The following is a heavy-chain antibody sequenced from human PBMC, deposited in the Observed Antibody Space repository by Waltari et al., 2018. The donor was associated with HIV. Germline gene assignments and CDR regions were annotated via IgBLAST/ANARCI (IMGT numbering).Heavy chain of an antibody. CDR2: INHSGVT. CDR3: ARRDDGLRFNYNGNWFDP. Sequence: QVQLQQWGTRLLKPSETLSLPCAVYVASFRGFHWPWIRQSPGQGLEWIGDINHSGVTNYNPSLKSRVAISADASKNQFSLSLSSVTAADTAVYYCARRDDGLRFNYNGNWFDPWGQGTLVTVS. J-gene: IGHJ5*02. V-gene: IGHV4-34*01. CDR1: VASFRGFH. D-gene: IGHD1-1*01.